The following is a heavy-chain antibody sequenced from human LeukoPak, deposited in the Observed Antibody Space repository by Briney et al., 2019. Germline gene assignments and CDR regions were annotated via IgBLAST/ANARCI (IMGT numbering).Heavy chain of an antibody. Sequence: GRSLRLSCAASGFTFSSYAMHWVRQAPGKGLEWVAVISYDRSNKYYADSVKGRFTISRDNSKNTLYLQMNSLRAEDTAVYYCARDDEVVAATGTFDYWGQGTLATVSS. CDR1: GFTFSSYA. CDR2: ISYDRSNK. CDR3: ARDDEVVAATGTFDY. V-gene: IGHV3-30*04. J-gene: IGHJ4*02. D-gene: IGHD2-15*01.